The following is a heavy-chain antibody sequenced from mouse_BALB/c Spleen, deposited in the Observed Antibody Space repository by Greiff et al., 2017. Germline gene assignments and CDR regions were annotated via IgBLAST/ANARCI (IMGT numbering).Heavy chain of an antibody. V-gene: IGHV5-6-3*01. J-gene: IGHJ3*01. CDR2: INSNGGST. CDR3: ARGGGNYLWFAY. CDR1: GFTFSSYG. D-gene: IGHD2-1*01. Sequence: EVKVVESGGGLVQPGGSLKLSCAASGFTFSSYGMSWVRQTPDKRLELVATINSNGGSTYYPDSVKGRFTISRDNAKNTLYLQMSSLKSEDTAMYYCARGGGNYLWFAYWGQGTLVTVSA.